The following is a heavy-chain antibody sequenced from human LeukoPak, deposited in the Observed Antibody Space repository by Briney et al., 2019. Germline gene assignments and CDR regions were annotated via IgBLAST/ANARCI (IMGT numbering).Heavy chain of an antibody. Sequence: PETLSLTCAVYGGSFSGYYWSWIRQPPGKGLEWIGEINHSGSTNYNPSLKSRVTISVDTSKNQFSLKLSSVTAADTAVYYCARPAVAGTYYLDYWGQGTLVTVSS. CDR3: ARPAVAGTYYLDY. CDR1: GGSFSGYY. CDR2: INHSGST. J-gene: IGHJ4*02. D-gene: IGHD6-19*01. V-gene: IGHV4-34*01.